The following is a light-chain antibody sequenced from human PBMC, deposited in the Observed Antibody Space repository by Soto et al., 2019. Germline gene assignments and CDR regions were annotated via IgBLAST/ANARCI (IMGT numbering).Light chain of an antibody. CDR1: QSVSGSC. Sequence: EIVLTQSPGTLSLSPGERATLSCRASQSVSGSCLAWYQQKPGQAPRLLTYGASSRATGIPGRFSGSGSGTDFALTISRLEPEDLAVYCCQQYGSAPFTFGPGTKVDIK. V-gene: IGKV3-20*01. CDR2: GAS. CDR3: QQYGSAPFT. J-gene: IGKJ3*01.